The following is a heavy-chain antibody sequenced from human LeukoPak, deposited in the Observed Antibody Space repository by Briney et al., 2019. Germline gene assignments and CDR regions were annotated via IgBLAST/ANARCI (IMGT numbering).Heavy chain of an antibody. CDR2: IYHSGST. D-gene: IGHD3-3*01. Sequence: SETLSLTCTVSGYSISSGYYWGWIRQPPGKGLEWIGSIYHSGSTYYNPSLKSRVTISVDTSKNQFSLKLSSATAADTAVYYCACITIFGVVTTPFDPWGQGTLVTVSS. V-gene: IGHV4-38-2*02. J-gene: IGHJ5*02. CDR1: GYSISSGYY. CDR3: ACITIFGVVTTPFDP.